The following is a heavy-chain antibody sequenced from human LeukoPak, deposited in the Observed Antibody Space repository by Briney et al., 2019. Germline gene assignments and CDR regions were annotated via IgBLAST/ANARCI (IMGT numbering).Heavy chain of an antibody. CDR2: IYRGDSDT. CDR1: GYSFTSYW. J-gene: IGHJ2*01. Sequence: GESLKISCKGSGYSFTSYWIGWVRQMPGKGLEWMGIIYRGDSDTRYSPSFQGQVTISADKSISTAYLQWSSLKASDTAMYYCARHSRNQLPPWTPCFDLWGRGTLVTVPS. V-gene: IGHV5-51*01. CDR3: ARHSRNQLPPWTPCFDL. D-gene: IGHD2-2*01.